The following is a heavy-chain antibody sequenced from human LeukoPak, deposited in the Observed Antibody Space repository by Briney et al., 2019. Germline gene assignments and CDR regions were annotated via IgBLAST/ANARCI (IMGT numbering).Heavy chain of an antibody. CDR3: ARAGQATIFGVVIGVYFDY. CDR2: INPGGSHT. J-gene: IGHJ4*02. Sequence: GGTLRLSCAASGFNFDSYDMTWVRQDPGKGLEWVSTINPGGSHTFYADSVRGRFTISRDNSKNTLYVQMNSLRAEDTAVYYCARAGQATIFGVVIGVYFDYWGQGTLVTVSS. V-gene: IGHV3-23*01. CDR1: GFNFDSYD. D-gene: IGHD3-3*01.